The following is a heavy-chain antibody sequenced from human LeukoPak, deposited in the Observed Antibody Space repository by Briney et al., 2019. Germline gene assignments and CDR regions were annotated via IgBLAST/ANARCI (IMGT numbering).Heavy chain of an antibody. Sequence: ASVKVSCKASGYTFTSYYMHWVRQAPGQGLEWMGIINPSGGSTSYAQKFQGRVTMTRDMSTSTVYMELSSLRSEDTAVYYCAREACTNGVCYALDYWGQGTLVTVSS. CDR2: INPSGGST. V-gene: IGHV1-46*01. CDR3: AREACTNGVCYALDY. D-gene: IGHD2-8*01. CDR1: GYTFTSYY. J-gene: IGHJ4*02.